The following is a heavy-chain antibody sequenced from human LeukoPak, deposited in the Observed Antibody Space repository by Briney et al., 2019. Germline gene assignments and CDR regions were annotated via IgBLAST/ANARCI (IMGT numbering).Heavy chain of an antibody. J-gene: IGHJ3*02. CDR1: GFTFSSYW. V-gene: IGHV3-74*01. CDR3: STGSGYAFDI. D-gene: IGHD3-10*01. Sequence: GGSLRLSCAASGFTFSSYWMHWVRQAPGKGLVWVSRINSDGSSTSYADSVKGRFTLSRDNAKNTLYVQMNSLRAEDTAVYYCSTGSGYAFDIWGRGTMVTVSS. CDR2: INSDGSST.